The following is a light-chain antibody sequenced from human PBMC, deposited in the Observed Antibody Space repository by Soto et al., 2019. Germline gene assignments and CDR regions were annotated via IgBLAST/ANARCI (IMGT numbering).Light chain of an antibody. J-gene: IGLJ1*01. CDR2: DVS. V-gene: IGLV2-14*01. CDR3: SSYTSSRTFNV. CDR1: SSDVGGYNY. Sequence: QSALTQPASVSGSPGQSITISCTGTSSDVGGYNYVSWYQQHPGKAPKLMIYDVSNRPSGVSNRFSGSKSGNTASLTISGLQAEDEADYYCSSYTSSRTFNVFGTGTQLTVL.